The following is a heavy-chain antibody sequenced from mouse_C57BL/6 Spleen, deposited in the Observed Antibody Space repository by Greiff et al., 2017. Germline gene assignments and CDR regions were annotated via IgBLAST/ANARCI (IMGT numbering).Heavy chain of an antibody. CDR3: ARGYGYDGHYYAMDY. J-gene: IGHJ4*01. CDR2: IDPSDSYT. D-gene: IGHD2-2*01. V-gene: IGHV1-69*01. Sequence: QVQLQQPGAELVMPGASVKLSCKASGYTFTSYWMHWVKQRPGQGLEWIGEIDPSDSYTNYNQKFKGKSTLTVDKSSSTAYMQLSSLTSEDSAVYYCARGYGYDGHYYAMDYWGQGTSGTVSS. CDR1: GYTFTSYW.